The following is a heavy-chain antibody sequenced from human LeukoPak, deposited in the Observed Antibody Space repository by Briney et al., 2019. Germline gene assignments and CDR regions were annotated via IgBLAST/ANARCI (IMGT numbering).Heavy chain of an antibody. CDR1: GFTFSSYS. CDR2: ISSSSSHI. CDR3: ARDWGVVPAALRTIDY. Sequence: GGSLRLSCAASGFTFSSYSMNWVRQAPGKGLEWVSSISSSSSHIYYADSVKGRFTISRDNAKNSLYLQMNSLRAEDTAVYYCARDWGVVPAALRTIDYWGQGTLVTVSS. J-gene: IGHJ4*02. D-gene: IGHD2-2*01. V-gene: IGHV3-21*01.